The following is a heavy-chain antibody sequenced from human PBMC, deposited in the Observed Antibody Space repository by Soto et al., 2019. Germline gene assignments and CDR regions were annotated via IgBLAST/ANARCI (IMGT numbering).Heavy chain of an antibody. J-gene: IGHJ4*02. Sequence: QVQLVESGGGVVQPGRSLRLSCAASGFTSVFTFNNYGMHWVRQAPGKGLEWVTFISYDGNKKYYADSVKGRFTISRDNSKTTLFLQMNSLRPDDPAVYYCEKDLPPIRRENLFGDWGQGPLVTVSS. CDR1: GFTSVFTFNNYG. CDR3: EKDLPPIRRENLFGD. CDR2: ISYDGNKK. V-gene: IGHV3-30*18. D-gene: IGHD3-3*01.